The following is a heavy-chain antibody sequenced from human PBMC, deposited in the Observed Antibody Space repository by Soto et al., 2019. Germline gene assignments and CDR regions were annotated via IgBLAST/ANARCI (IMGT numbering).Heavy chain of an antibody. J-gene: IGHJ6*02. CDR2: IYYSGST. V-gene: IGHV4-31*01. CDR3: ARLDCSSTSCYGSYYYGMDV. Sequence: SETLSLTCTVSGGSISSGGYYWSWIRQHPGKGLEWIGYIYYSGSTYYNKSLKSQVNISVDTSKNQISLKLSSVTAADTAVYYCARLDCSSTSCYGSYYYGMDVWGQGTTVTVSS. CDR1: GGSISSGGYY. D-gene: IGHD2-2*01.